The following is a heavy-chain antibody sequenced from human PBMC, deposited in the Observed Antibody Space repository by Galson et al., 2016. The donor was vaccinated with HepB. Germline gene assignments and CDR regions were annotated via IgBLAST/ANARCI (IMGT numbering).Heavy chain of an antibody. CDR1: GGTFSTYA. CDR3: ARDVHLAALRWFDP. V-gene: IGHV1-69*13. Sequence: SVKVSCKASGGTFSTYAINWLRQAPGQGLEWMGGIIPIFDSPNYAQTFQGRVTITADESTNTAYLELSSLRSEDTAMYYCARDVHLAALRWFDPWGRGTLVTVSS. D-gene: IGHD1-1*01. CDR2: IIPIFDSP. J-gene: IGHJ5*02.